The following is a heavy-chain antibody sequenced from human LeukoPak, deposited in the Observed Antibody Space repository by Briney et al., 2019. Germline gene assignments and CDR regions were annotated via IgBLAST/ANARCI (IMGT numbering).Heavy chain of an antibody. CDR2: LSGNGGST. V-gene: IGHV3-23*01. CDR1: GFTFSSYG. Sequence: HPGGSLRLSGAASGFTFSSYGMTWVRQAPGKGLEWVSVLSGNGGSTYYADSVKGRFTIYRDNFKNTLYMQMNSLRVEDSGVYYCAKDLMIGTLGWFDPWGQGTLVTVSS. D-gene: IGHD1-7*01. CDR3: AKDLMIGTLGWFDP. J-gene: IGHJ5*02.